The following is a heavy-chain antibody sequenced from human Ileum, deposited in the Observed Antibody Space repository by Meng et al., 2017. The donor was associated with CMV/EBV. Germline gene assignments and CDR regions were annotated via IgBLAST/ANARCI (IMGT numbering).Heavy chain of an antibody. J-gene: IGHJ6*02. CDR2: AYYRSKWYN. CDR3: ARVLLWFGGRQYYGMEV. Sequence: SQTLSLTCDISGDSISSNSAAWNWIRLSPSRGLEWLGRAYYRSKWYNDYAVSGKSRITINGDTSKNQFSLQLNSVTPEDTAVYYCARVLLWFGGRQYYGMEVWGQGTMVTVSS. D-gene: IGHD3-10*01. V-gene: IGHV6-1*01. CDR1: GDSISSNSAA.